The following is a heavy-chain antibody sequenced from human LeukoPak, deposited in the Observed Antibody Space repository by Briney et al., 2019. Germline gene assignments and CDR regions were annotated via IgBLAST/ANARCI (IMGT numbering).Heavy chain of an antibody. V-gene: IGHV6-1*01. CDR3: ARDFGTTGWHTFDY. D-gene: IGHD6-19*01. CDR1: GDSVSSKNGA. CDR2: TYYRSKWYN. J-gene: IGHJ4*02. Sequence: SQTLSLTCVVSGDSVSSKNGAWNWIRQSPSRGLEWLGRTYYRSKWYNDYAESMEGRMTISQDTSKNQYSLHLNPVTPDDTAVYYCARDFGTTGWHTFDYWGQGTLVTVSS.